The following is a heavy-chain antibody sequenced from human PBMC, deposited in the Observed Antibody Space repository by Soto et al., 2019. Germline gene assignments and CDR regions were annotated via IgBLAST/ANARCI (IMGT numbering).Heavy chain of an antibody. Sequence: PSETLSLTCTVSGGSIISYYWSWIRQPPGKGLEWIGYIYYSGSTNYNPSLKSRVTISVDTSKNQFSLKLSSVTAADTAVYYCARDNGYYDILTGYYYGMDVWGQGTTVTVSS. J-gene: IGHJ6*02. CDR1: GGSIISYY. CDR2: IYYSGST. D-gene: IGHD3-9*01. V-gene: IGHV4-59*01. CDR3: ARDNGYYDILTGYYYGMDV.